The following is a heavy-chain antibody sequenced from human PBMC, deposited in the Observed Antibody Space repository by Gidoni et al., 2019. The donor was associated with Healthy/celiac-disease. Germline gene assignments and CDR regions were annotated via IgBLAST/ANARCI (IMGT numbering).Heavy chain of an antibody. D-gene: IGHD3-22*01. Sequence: QVQLQESGPGLVKPSETLSLTCAVSGYSISSGYSWGWIRQPPGKGLEWIGSIYHSGSTYYNPSLKSRVTISVDTSKNQFSLKLSSVTAADTAVYYCAREKEVWGYYDSSGPSPGYFDYWGQGTLVTVSS. CDR1: GYSISSGYS. CDR3: AREKEVWGYYDSSGPSPGYFDY. CDR2: IYHSGST. J-gene: IGHJ4*02. V-gene: IGHV4-38-2*02.